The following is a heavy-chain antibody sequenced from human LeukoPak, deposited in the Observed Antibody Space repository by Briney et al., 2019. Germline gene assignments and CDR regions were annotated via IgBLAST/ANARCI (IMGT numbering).Heavy chain of an antibody. Sequence: ASVKVSCKASGYTFTSYYMHWVRQAPGQGLEWMGIINPSGGSTSYAQKFQGRVTMTRDTSTSTVYMELSSLRSEDTAVYYCTRNGGYCTNGVCPRWGDYWGQGTLVTVSS. V-gene: IGHV1-46*03. J-gene: IGHJ4*02. D-gene: IGHD2-8*01. CDR2: INPSGGST. CDR3: TRNGGYCTNGVCPRWGDY. CDR1: GYTFTSYY.